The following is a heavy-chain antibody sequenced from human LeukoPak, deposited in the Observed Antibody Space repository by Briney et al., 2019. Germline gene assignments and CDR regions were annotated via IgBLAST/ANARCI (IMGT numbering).Heavy chain of an antibody. V-gene: IGHV3-30*04. Sequence: PGRSLRLSCAASGVTFSSFAMHWVRQAPGKGLEWVAVISYHGRDTYYADSAKGRFTISRDNSKNTLYLQLNSLGAEDTAVYYCAAQPRSVGRCYLDYWGQGTLVTVSS. CDR2: ISYHGRDT. CDR1: GVTFSSFA. CDR3: AAQPRSVGRCYLDY. D-gene: IGHD2-15*01. J-gene: IGHJ4*02.